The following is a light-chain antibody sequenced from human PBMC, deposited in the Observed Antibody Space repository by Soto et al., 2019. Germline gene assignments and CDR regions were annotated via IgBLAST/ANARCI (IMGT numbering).Light chain of an antibody. CDR3: GADHGSGSNFVYV. CDR2: VANGGIVG. J-gene: IGLJ1*01. V-gene: IGLV9-49*01. Sequence: QPVLTQPPSASASLGASVTLTCTLSSDYGNYQVQWYQQRPGKGPRFVMRVANGGIVGSKGDGIPDRFSVLGSGLNRYLTIKNIQEEDEGDYHCGADHGSGSNFVYVFGTGTKVTVL. CDR1: SDYGNYQ.